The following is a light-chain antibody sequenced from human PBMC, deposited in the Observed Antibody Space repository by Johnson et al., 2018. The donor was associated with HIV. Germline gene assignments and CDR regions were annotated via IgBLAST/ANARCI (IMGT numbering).Light chain of an antibody. CDR3: GTWDRSLSAGGV. V-gene: IGLV1-51*02. CDR2: ENT. Sequence: QSVLTQPPSVSAAPGQKVTISCSGSSSNIGKNYVCWYQQLPGTAPKLLIYENTKRPSGIPDRFSGSKSGTSATLGITGLQTGDEGDYYCGTWDRSLSAGGVFGTGTKVTVL. J-gene: IGLJ1*01. CDR1: SSNIGKNY.